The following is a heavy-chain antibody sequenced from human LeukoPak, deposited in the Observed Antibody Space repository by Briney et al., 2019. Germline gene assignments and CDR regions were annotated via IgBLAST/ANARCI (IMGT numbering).Heavy chain of an antibody. CDR2: ISSSISYI. D-gene: IGHD1-1*01. Sequence: PGGSLRLSCTASGFTFSSYSMNWVRQAPGKGLQWVSSISSSISYIYYADSVKGRFTISRDNSKNTLYLQMNSLRAEDTAVYYCAKDQDNWNDDGALDYWGQGTLVTVSS. CDR3: AKDQDNWNDDGALDY. J-gene: IGHJ4*02. V-gene: IGHV3-21*04. CDR1: GFTFSSYS.